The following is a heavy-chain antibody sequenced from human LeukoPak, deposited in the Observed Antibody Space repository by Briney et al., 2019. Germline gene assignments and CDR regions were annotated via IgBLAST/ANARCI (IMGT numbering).Heavy chain of an antibody. Sequence: GASVTVSCKVSGYTFTDYYMHWVQQAPGKGLEWMGLVDPEDGETIYAEKFQGRVTITADTSTDTAYMELSSLRSEDTAVYYCATVVVPAANTDYWGQGTLVTVSS. J-gene: IGHJ4*02. V-gene: IGHV1-69-2*01. CDR3: ATVVVPAANTDY. D-gene: IGHD2-2*01. CDR1: GYTFTDYY. CDR2: VDPEDGET.